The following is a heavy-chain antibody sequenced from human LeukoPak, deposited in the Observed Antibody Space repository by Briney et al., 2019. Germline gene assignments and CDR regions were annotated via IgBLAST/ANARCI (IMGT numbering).Heavy chain of an antibody. CDR3: ARGAGATTDNYLDY. CDR1: GFTFSSYS. Sequence: GGSLRLSCAASGFTFSSYSMNWVRQAPGKGLEWVSYISSSGSTIYYADSVKGRFAISRDNAKNSLYLQMNSLRAEDTAVYYCARGAGATTDNYLDYWGQGTLVTVSS. J-gene: IGHJ4*02. CDR2: ISSSGSTI. V-gene: IGHV3-48*04. D-gene: IGHD1-26*01.